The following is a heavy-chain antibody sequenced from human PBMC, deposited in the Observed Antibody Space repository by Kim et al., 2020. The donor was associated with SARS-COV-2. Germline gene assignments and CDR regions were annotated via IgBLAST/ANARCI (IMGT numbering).Heavy chain of an antibody. D-gene: IGHD3-3*01. CDR3: ARLVGYDFWSGCWFDP. V-gene: IGHV4-39*01. Sequence: SLRSRVTISVDTSKNQFSLKLSSVTAADTAVYYCARLVGYDFWSGCWFDPWGQGTLVTVSS. J-gene: IGHJ5*02.